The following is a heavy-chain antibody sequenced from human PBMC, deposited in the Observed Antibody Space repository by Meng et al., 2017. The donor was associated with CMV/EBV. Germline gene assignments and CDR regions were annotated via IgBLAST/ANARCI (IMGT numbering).Heavy chain of an antibody. D-gene: IGHD3-22*01. V-gene: IGHV3-48*03. J-gene: IGHJ4*02. Sequence: GESLKISCAGSGFTFSTYEMNWVRQAPGKGLEWLSYISSSGSTIYYEDSVKGRFTISRDNAKNSLYLQMNSLRADDTAVYYCARTGGISMIVGGGDYWGQGTLVTVSS. CDR2: ISSSGSTI. CDR1: GFTFSTYE. CDR3: ARTGGISMIVGGGDY.